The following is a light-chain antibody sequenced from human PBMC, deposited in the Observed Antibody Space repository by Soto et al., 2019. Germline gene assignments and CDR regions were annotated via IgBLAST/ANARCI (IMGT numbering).Light chain of an antibody. CDR3: LLYYSGTRV. V-gene: IGLV7-46*01. CDR1: PGPVTSGHY. J-gene: IGLJ2*01. Sequence: QAVVTQEPSLTVSPGGTVTLTCGSSPGPVTSGHYPYWFQQKPGQAPRTLIYDTNNKHSWTPARFSGSLLGGKAALTLSGALPEDEAEYYCLLYYSGTRVFGGGTQLTVL. CDR2: DTN.